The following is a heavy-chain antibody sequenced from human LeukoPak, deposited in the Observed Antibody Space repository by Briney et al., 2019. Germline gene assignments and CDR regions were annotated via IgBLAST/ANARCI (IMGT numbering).Heavy chain of an antibody. D-gene: IGHD1-1*01. CDR2: ISYDGTTK. CDR3: ARNSVRYNWKAAFDY. V-gene: IGHV3-30*04. Sequence: GGSLRLSCAASGFTFTNYPIHWVRQAPGKGLEWVTVISYDGTTKYYADSVKGRFTIDRDNSKNTLYLQMNSLRANDTAVYYCARNSVRYNWKAAFDYWGQGTLVTVSS. CDR1: GFTFTNYP. J-gene: IGHJ4*02.